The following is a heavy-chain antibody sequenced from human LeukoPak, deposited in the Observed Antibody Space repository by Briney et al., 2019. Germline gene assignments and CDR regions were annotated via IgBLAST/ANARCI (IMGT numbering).Heavy chain of an antibody. V-gene: IGHV3-23*01. CDR2: ISGSGGST. CDR3: AKFLPTHIVVANYYFDY. D-gene: IGHD2-21*01. Sequence: EPGGSLRLSCVASGFTFSNYAMSWVRQAPAKGLEWVSAISGSGGSTYYADSVKGRFTISRDNSKNTLYLQMNSLRAEDTAVYYCAKFLPTHIVVANYYFDYWGQGTLVTVSS. J-gene: IGHJ4*02. CDR1: GFTFSNYA.